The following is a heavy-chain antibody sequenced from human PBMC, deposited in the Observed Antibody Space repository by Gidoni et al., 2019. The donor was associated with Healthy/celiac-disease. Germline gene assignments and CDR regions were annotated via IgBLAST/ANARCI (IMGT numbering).Heavy chain of an antibody. D-gene: IGHD1-26*01. CDR2: IYYSGSP. Sequence: QVQLQESGPGLVKPSATLSLTCTVSGGSVSRGSYYWSWIRQPPGKGLEWIGYIYYSGSPNYNPSLKSRVTISVDTSKNQFSLKLSSVTAADTAVYYCARERFIWESNYYYYYMDVWGKGTTVTVSS. V-gene: IGHV4-61*01. CDR3: ARERFIWESNYYYYYMDV. J-gene: IGHJ6*03. CDR1: GGSVSRGSYY.